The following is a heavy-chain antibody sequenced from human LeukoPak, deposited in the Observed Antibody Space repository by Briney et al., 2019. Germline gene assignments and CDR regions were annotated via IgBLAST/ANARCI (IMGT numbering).Heavy chain of an antibody. CDR1: GFTFDDCA. CDR3: AKDIGDGTFSKNGFNV. Sequence: GRSLRLSCAASGFTFDDCAMHWVRQAPGKGLEWVSGISWNSGSTGYAASVKGRFTIYRDNAKNSLYLEIYSLRAEDTALYYCAKDIGDGTFSKNGFNVWGQGTMVIVSS. CDR2: ISWNSGST. J-gene: IGHJ3*01. D-gene: IGHD3-10*01. V-gene: IGHV3-9*01.